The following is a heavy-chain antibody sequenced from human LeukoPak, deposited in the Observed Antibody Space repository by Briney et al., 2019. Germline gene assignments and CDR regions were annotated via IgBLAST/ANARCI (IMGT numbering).Heavy chain of an antibody. D-gene: IGHD2-2*01. J-gene: IGHJ5*02. Sequence: KPGGSLRLSCAASGFTFSSYSMNWVRQAPGKGLEWVSSISSSSSYIYYADSVKGRFTISRDNANNSLYLQMNSLRAEDTAVYYCARAPGGYCSSTSCYVWFDPWGQGTLVTVSS. V-gene: IGHV3-21*01. CDR3: ARAPGGYCSSTSCYVWFDP. CDR1: GFTFSSYS. CDR2: ISSSSSYI.